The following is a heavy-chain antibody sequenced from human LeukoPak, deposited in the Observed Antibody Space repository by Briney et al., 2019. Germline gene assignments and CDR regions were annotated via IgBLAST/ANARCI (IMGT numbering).Heavy chain of an antibody. V-gene: IGHV1-69*05. CDR3: ARGYTAMAHAFDI. D-gene: IGHD5-18*01. CDR1: GGTFSSYA. CDR2: IIPIFGTA. J-gene: IGHJ3*02. Sequence: SVKVSCKASGGTFSSYAISWVRQAPGQGLEWMGRIIPIFGTANYAQKFQGRVTITTDESTSTAYMELSSLRSEDTAVYYCARGYTAMAHAFDIWGQGTMLTVSS.